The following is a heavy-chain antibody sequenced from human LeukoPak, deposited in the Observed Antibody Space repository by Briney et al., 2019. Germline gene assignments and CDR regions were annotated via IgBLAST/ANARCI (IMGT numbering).Heavy chain of an antibody. CDR3: TTYGSGRKFDY. CDR1: GFTFSDAW. CDR2: IKSNNDGGTT. V-gene: IGHV3-15*01. Sequence: TGGSLRLSCAASGFTFSDAWMSWVRQAPGKGLEWVGRIKSNNDGGTTNYTAPVKGRFTISRADSKNTLYLQMNSLKTEDTAVYYCTTYGSGRKFDYWGQGTLVTVSS. J-gene: IGHJ4*02. D-gene: IGHD3-10*01.